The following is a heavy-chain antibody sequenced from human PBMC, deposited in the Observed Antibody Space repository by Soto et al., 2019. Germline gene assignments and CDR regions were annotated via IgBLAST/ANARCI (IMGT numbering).Heavy chain of an antibody. V-gene: IGHV1-3*01. CDR2: INAGNGNT. Sequence: ASVKVSCKASGYTFTSYAMHWVRQAPGQRLEWMGWINAGNGNTKYSQKFQGRVTITRDTSASTAYMELSSLRSEDTAVYYCARAGPNVLRYFDWYGMDVWGQGTTVTVSS. CDR3: ARAGPNVLRYFDWYGMDV. CDR1: GYTFTSYA. D-gene: IGHD3-9*01. J-gene: IGHJ6*02.